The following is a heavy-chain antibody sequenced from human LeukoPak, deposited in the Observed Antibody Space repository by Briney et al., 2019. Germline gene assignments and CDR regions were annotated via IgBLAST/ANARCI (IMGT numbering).Heavy chain of an antibody. CDR1: GYTLTELS. V-gene: IGHV1-24*01. CDR2: FDPENGET. Sequence: ASVKVSCKVSGYTLTELSMHWVRQAPGKGLEWMGGFDPENGETIYAQKFQGRVTMTEDTSTDTAYMELSSLRSEDTAVYYCATDNGSGWYYFDYWGQGTLVTVSS. J-gene: IGHJ4*02. D-gene: IGHD6-19*01. CDR3: ATDNGSGWYYFDY.